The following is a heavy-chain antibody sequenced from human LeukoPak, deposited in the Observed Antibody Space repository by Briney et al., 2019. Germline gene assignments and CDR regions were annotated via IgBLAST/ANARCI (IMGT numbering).Heavy chain of an antibody. J-gene: IGHJ3*02. CDR2: TNPNSGGT. CDR3: ARDHYYDSSGFDAFDI. Sequence: ASVKVSCKASGYTFTGYYMHWVRQAPGQGLEWMGWTNPNSGGTNYAQKFQGRVTMTRDTSISTAYMELSRLRSDGTAVYYCARDHYYDSSGFDAFDIWGQGTMVTVSS. D-gene: IGHD3-22*01. V-gene: IGHV1-2*02. CDR1: GYTFTGYY.